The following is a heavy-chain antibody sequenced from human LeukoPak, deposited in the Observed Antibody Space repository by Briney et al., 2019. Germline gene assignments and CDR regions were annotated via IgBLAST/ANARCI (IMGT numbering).Heavy chain of an antibody. V-gene: IGHV3-13*01. J-gene: IGHJ3*02. Sequence: VSXXXTAGDTYYPGSVEGRFTISRENAKNSLYLQMNSLRAGDTAVYYCARGTYYYDSSGYGGLAFDIWGQGTMVTVSS. D-gene: IGHD3-22*01. CDR2: XXTAGDT. CDR3: ARGTYYYDSSGYGGLAFDI.